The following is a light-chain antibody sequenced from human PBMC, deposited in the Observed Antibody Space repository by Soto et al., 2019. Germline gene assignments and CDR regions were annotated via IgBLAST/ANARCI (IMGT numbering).Light chain of an antibody. V-gene: IGKV3-11*01. CDR2: DAS. Sequence: EIVLTQSPATLSLSPGERATLSCRASQTVSSYLAWYQQKPGQAPRLLVYDASDRATGIPARFSGSGSGTDFTLTISSLEPEDFAVYYCQQRRTFGQGTRLRLN. CDR3: QQRRT. CDR1: QTVSSY. J-gene: IGKJ5*01.